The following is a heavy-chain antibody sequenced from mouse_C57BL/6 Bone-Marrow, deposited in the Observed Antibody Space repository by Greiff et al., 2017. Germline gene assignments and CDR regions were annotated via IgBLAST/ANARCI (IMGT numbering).Heavy chain of an antibody. Sequence: VQLQQSGPELVKPGASVKIPCKASGYTFTDYNMDWVKQSHGKSLEWIGHINPNNGGTIYNQKFKGKATLTVDKSSSTAYMELRSLTSEDTAVYYCARAPLYYSSSSYDWYFDVWGRGTTVTVSA. CDR3: ARAPLYYSSSSYDWYFDV. J-gene: IGHJ1*03. V-gene: IGHV1-18*01. D-gene: IGHD1-1*01. CDR2: INPNNGGT. CDR1: GYTFTDYN.